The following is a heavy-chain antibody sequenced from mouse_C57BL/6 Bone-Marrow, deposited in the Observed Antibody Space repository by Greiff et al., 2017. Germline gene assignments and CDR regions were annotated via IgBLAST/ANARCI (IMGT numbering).Heavy chain of an antibody. CDR1: GYTFTSYW. J-gene: IGHJ3*01. V-gene: IGHV1-7*01. D-gene: IGHD1-1*01. Sequence: QVQLKQSGAELAKPGASVKLSCKASGYTFTSYWMHWVKQRPGQGLEWIGYINPSSGYTKYNQKFKDKATLTADKSSSTAYMQLSSLTYEDSAVYYCARGPLGVVAPFAYWGQGTLVTVSA. CDR3: ARGPLGVVAPFAY. CDR2: INPSSGYT.